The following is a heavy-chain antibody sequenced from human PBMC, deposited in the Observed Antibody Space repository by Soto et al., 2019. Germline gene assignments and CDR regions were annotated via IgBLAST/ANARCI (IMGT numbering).Heavy chain of an antibody. Sequence: VGSLRLSCASSGLTFSSFGMLWVRQAPGKGLEWVAVISYDGSNKYYADSVKGRFTISRDNSKNTLYLQMNSLRAEDTAVYYCALLGGGRTYCMDVWGKGTTLTVSS. D-gene: IGHD7-27*01. V-gene: IGHV3-30*03. J-gene: IGHJ6*03. CDR3: ALLGGGRTYCMDV. CDR2: ISYDGSNK. CDR1: GLTFSSFG.